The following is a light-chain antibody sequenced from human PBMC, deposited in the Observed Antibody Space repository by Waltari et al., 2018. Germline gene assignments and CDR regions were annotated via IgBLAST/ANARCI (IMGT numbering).Light chain of an antibody. CDR1: QGISSY. CDR2: AAS. V-gene: IGKV1-27*01. Sequence: DIQLTQSPSLLSTSVGDRVTITCRASQGISSYLAWYQQKPGKVPKLLIYAASTLQSGVPSRFSGSVSGTDFTLTISSLQPEDVATYYCQKYDSVPLTFGPGTKVDIK. J-gene: IGKJ3*01. CDR3: QKYDSVPLT.